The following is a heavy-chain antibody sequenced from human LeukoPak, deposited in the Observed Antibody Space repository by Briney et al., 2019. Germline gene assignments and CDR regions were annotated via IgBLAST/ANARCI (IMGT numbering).Heavy chain of an antibody. V-gene: IGHV3-23*01. D-gene: IGHD3-9*01. CDR2: ISGRGGST. CDR3: AKGYYDILTDYFHNWFNP. J-gene: IGHJ5*02. CDR1: GFTFSSYA. Sequence: PGGSLRLSCAASGFTFSSYAVSWVRQAPGVGLDWVSTISGRGGSTFYADSVKGRFTISRDNSKNTLYLQMNSLRADDTAVYYCAKGYYDILTDYFHNWFNPWGQGTLVIVSS.